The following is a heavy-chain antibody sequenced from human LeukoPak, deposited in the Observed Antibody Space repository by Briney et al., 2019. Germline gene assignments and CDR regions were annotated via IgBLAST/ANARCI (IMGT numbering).Heavy chain of an antibody. CDR2: IYYSGST. CDR1: GGSISSGDYY. D-gene: IGHD3-3*01. CDR3: ARARFLEWLFFDY. J-gene: IGHJ4*02. V-gene: IGHV4-30-4*08. Sequence: PSETLSLTCTVSGGSISSGDYYWSWIRQPPGKGLEWIGYIYYSGSTYYNPSLKNRVTISVDTSKNQFSLKLSSVTAADTAVYYCARARFLEWLFFDYWGQGTLFTVSS.